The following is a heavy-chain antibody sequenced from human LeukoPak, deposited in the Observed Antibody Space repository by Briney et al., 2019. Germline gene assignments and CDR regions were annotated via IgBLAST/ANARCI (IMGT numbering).Heavy chain of an antibody. CDR2: IRSKANSYAT. CDR1: GFTFSGSA. Sequence: GGSLRLSCAASGFTFSGSAMHWVRQASGKGLEWVGRIRSKANSYATAYAASVKGRFTISRDDSKNTAYLQMNSLKTEDTAVCYCTRHNGIRDYWGQGTLVTVSS. D-gene: IGHD2-8*01. J-gene: IGHJ4*02. CDR3: TRHNGIRDY. V-gene: IGHV3-73*01.